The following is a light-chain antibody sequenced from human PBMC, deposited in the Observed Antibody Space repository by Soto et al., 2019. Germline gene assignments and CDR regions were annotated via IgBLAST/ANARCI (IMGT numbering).Light chain of an antibody. J-gene: IGKJ1*01. CDR3: QHRSNWWT. CDR2: DAS. CDR1: QSVSSY. Sequence: ESVLTQSPATLSLSPGERATLSCRASQSVSSYLAWYQQKPGQAPRLLIYDASNRATGIPARFSGSGSGTDFTLTISSLEPEDFAVYYCQHRSNWWTCGQGTKVDIK. V-gene: IGKV3-11*01.